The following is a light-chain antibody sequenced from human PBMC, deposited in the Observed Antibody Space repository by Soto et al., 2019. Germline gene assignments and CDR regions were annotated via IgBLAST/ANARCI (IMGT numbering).Light chain of an antibody. CDR1: QSVSSY. CDR3: QQRSNWPPYT. Sequence: EIVLTQSPATLSLSPGDRATLSCRASQSVSSYLAWYQQKPGQAPSLLIYDASNRATGIPARFSGSGSGTDFTLTISSLEPEDFSVYYCQQRSNWPPYTFGQGTKLEIK. J-gene: IGKJ2*01. CDR2: DAS. V-gene: IGKV3-11*01.